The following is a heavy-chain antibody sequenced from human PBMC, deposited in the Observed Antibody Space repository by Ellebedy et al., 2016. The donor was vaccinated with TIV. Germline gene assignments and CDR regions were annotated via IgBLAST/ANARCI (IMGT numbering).Heavy chain of an antibody. Sequence: AASVKVSCKASGGTFSSYAISWVRQAPGQGLEWMGWISAYNGNTNYAQKLQGRVTMTTDTSTSTAYMELRSLRSDDTAVYYCARDQPVAGTGKSDYWGQGTLVTVSS. V-gene: IGHV1-18*01. D-gene: IGHD6-19*01. CDR1: GGTFSSYA. J-gene: IGHJ4*02. CDR2: ISAYNGNT. CDR3: ARDQPVAGTGKSDY.